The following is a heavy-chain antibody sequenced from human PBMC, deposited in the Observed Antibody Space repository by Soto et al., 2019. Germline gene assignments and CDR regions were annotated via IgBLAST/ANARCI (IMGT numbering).Heavy chain of an antibody. J-gene: IGHJ6*03. D-gene: IGHD1-26*01. CDR1: GYRFSDYY. V-gene: IGHV1-2*02. CDR3: ARESGGATATLDYYYFYMDV. Sequence: QVQLVQSGAEVKKPGASVTVSCKASGYRFSDYYLHWVRQAPGQGPELMGWMNPNSGDTKYAQKFKGRVTMTRDTSVRTAFMELNWLKSDDTAVYYCARESGGATATLDYYYFYMDVWGIGTTVTVSS. CDR2: MNPNSGDT.